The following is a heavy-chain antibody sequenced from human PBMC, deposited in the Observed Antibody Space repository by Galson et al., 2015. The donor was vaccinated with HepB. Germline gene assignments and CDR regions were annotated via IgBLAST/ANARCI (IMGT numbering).Heavy chain of an antibody. CDR2: INANNGNT. J-gene: IGHJ6*04. Sequence: SVKVSCKASGYTFTSYAMHWVRQAPGQGLEWMGWINANNGNTKYSQKFQGRVTITRDTSASTAYMEVSRLRSEDTAVYYCARDLRVAATPLMSAWYDYHGMDGWGRRTTGTVSS. V-gene: IGHV1-3*01. D-gene: IGHD2-15*01. CDR3: ARDLRVAATPLMSAWYDYHGMDG. CDR1: GYTFTSYA.